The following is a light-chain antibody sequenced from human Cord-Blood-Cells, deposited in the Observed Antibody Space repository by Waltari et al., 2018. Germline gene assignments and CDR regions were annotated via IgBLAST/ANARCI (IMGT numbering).Light chain of an antibody. CDR1: SSDVGGYNY. J-gene: IGLJ3*02. CDR3: SSYAGGSTWV. Sequence: QSALTQPRSVSGSPGQSVTISCTGTSSDVGGYNYVSWYQQHPGKAPKLMIYDVSKRHEGFPVGFPGSKSGNTASLTFSGLQAEDGADYSCSSYAGGSTWVFGGGTKLTVL. V-gene: IGLV2-11*01. CDR2: DVS.